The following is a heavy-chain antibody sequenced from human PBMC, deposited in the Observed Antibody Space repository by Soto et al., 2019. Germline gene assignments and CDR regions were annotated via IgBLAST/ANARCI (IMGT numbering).Heavy chain of an antibody. J-gene: IGHJ4*02. CDR1: GYTFTSYG. CDR2: ISGYNGNT. V-gene: IGHV1-18*01. CDR3: ARSDQYFDWLPQSPYCVDC. D-gene: IGHD3-9*01. Sequence: QVQLVQSGAEVKKPGASVKVSCKASGYTFTSYGISWVRQAPGQGLEWMGWISGYNGNTNYAQKLQGRVTMTTDTSTSTAYMELRSLRSDVTAVYFCARSDQYFDWLPQSPYCVDCWGQGTLVTVSS.